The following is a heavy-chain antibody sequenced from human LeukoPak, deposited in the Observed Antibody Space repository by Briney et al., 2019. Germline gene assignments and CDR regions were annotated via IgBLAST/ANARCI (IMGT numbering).Heavy chain of an antibody. CDR3: ARPGSSWSFDL. J-gene: IGHJ2*01. Sequence: SETLSLTCTVSGDSINSYSWSWIRQPPGKGLEWIGYIYYSGSTNYNPSLKSRVTISVDTSKNQFFLNLTSVTAADTAVYYCARPGSSWSFDLWGRGTPVTVS. V-gene: IGHV4-59*01. D-gene: IGHD3-10*01. CDR2: IYYSGST. CDR1: GDSINSYS.